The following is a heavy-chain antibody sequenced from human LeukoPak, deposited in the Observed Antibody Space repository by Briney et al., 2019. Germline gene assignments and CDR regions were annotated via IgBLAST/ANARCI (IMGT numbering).Heavy chain of an antibody. V-gene: IGHV4-39*07. D-gene: IGHD6-13*01. CDR1: GGSISSSSYY. CDR2: IYYSGST. CDR3: ASPSGAGIAAANAFDI. J-gene: IGHJ3*02. Sequence: SETLSLTCTVSGGSISSSSYYWGWIRQPPGKGLEWIGSIYYSGSTYYNPSLKSRVTISVDTSKNQFSLKLSSVTAADTAVYYCASPSGAGIAAANAFDIWGQGTMVTVSS.